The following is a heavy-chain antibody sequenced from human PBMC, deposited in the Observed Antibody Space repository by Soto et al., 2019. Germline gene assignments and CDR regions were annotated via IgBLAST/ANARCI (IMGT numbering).Heavy chain of an antibody. J-gene: IGHJ4*02. V-gene: IGHV3-53*01. D-gene: IGHD3-10*01. CDR3: ETQPGGGGY. CDR2: IYSGGYT. CDR1: GFTVSNNY. Sequence: EVQLVESGGGLIQPGGSLRLSCAVSGFTVSNNYMSWVRQAPGKGLEGVSVIYSGGYTAYGDSVKGRFTISRDNSKNTLYLKKKSLSADDPGVFYWETQPGGGGYWGQGTLVTVSS.